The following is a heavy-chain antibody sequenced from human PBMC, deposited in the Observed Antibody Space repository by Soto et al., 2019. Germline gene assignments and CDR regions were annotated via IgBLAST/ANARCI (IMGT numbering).Heavy chain of an antibody. CDR1: GFTFSSYA. V-gene: IGHV3-23*01. Sequence: PGGSLRLSCAAPGFTFSSYAMSWVRQAPGKGLEWVSAISGSGGSTYYADSVKGRFTISRDNSKNTLYLQMNSLRAEDTAVYYCAKDGHYYGSGSYYNRDAFDIWGQGTMVTVSS. J-gene: IGHJ3*02. CDR3: AKDGHYYGSGSYYNRDAFDI. D-gene: IGHD3-10*01. CDR2: ISGSGGST.